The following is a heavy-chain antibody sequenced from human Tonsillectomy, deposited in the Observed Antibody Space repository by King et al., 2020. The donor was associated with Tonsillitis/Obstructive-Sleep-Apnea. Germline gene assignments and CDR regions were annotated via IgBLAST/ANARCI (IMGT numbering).Heavy chain of an antibody. CDR3: ARQYNVYNWFDP. CDR2: IYYSGST. CDR1: GDSISSYY. J-gene: IGHJ5*02. Sequence: QVQLQESGPGLVKPSETLSLTCTVSGDSISSYYWSWIRQPPGKGLEWIGYIYYSGSTKYNPSLKSRVTISVDTSKNQFSLKLSSVTAADTAVYYCARQYNVYNWFDPWGQGTLVTVSS. D-gene: IGHD1-14*01. V-gene: IGHV4-59*08.